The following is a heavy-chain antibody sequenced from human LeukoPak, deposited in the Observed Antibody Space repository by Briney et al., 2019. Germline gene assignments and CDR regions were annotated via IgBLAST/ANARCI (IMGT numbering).Heavy chain of an antibody. V-gene: IGHV4-61*02. J-gene: IGHJ5*02. Sequence: PSQTLSLTCTVSGGSISSGSYYWSWIRQPAGKGLEWIGRIYTSGSINYNPSLKSRVTISVDTSKNQFSLKLSSVTAADTAVYYCARDAPPDQLLSFDPWGQGTLVTVSS. CDR2: IYTSGSI. CDR3: ARDAPPDQLLSFDP. D-gene: IGHD2-2*01. CDR1: GGSISSGSYY.